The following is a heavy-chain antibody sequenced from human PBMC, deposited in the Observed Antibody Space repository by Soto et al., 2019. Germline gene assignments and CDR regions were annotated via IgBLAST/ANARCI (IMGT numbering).Heavy chain of an antibody. V-gene: IGHV1-2*04. CDR3: ARDGGRGYCSSTSCYRGPYYYMDV. CDR1: GYTFTGYY. CDR2: INPNSGGT. J-gene: IGHJ6*03. D-gene: IGHD2-2*01. Sequence: ASVKVSCKASGYTFTGYYMHWVRQAPGQGLEWMGWINPNSGGTNYAQKFQGWVTMTRDTSISTAYMELSRLRSDDTAVYYCARDGGRGYCSSTSCYRGPYYYMDVWGKGTTVTVSS.